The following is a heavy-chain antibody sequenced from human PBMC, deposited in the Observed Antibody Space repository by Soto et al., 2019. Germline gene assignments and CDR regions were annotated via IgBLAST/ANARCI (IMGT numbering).Heavy chain of an antibody. Sequence: ASVKVSCKASGYTFTSYDINWVRQATGQGLEWMGWMNPNSGNTGYAQKFQGRVTMTRNTSISTAYMELSSLRSEDTAVYYCARGGYDILTGQDGPCYFDYWGQGTLVTVSS. CDR2: MNPNSGNT. CDR3: ARGGYDILTGQDGPCYFDY. CDR1: GYTFTSYD. D-gene: IGHD3-9*01. J-gene: IGHJ4*02. V-gene: IGHV1-8*01.